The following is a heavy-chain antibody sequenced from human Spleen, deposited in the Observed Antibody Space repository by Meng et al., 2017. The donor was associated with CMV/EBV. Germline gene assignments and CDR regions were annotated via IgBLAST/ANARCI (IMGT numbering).Heavy chain of an antibody. CDR3: AKGGSTVVTPTFDY. V-gene: IGHV3-23*01. D-gene: IGHD4-23*01. CDR1: GFTFSNYA. CDR2: ISGSGDST. J-gene: IGHJ4*02. Sequence: GGSLRLSCAASGFTFSNYAMSWVRQAPGKGLEWVSVISGSGDSTYYADSVKGRFTISRDNSKNTLHLQMNNLRADDTAVYYCAKGGSTVVTPTFDYWGQGTLVTVSS.